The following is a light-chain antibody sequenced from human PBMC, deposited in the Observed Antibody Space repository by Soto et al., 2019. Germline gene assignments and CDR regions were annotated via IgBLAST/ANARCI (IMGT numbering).Light chain of an antibody. Sequence: QSALTQPASVSGSPGQSITISCTGASNDVGGYNYVSWFQQHPGKAPKLLIFEVSNRPSGVSHRFSGSKSGNTASLTISGLQAEDEAYYYCSSFTSTSTFVFGSGNKVTV. CDR1: SNDVGGYNY. J-gene: IGLJ1*01. CDR2: EVS. CDR3: SSFTSTSTFV. V-gene: IGLV2-14*01.